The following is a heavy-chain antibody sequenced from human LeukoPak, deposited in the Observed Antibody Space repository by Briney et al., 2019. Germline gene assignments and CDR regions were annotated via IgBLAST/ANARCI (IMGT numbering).Heavy chain of an antibody. CDR3: ARDRGEGIAHS. Sequence: GASVKVSCKASGYTFTSYGISWVRQAPGQGLEWMGGIIPIFGTANYAQKFQGRVTITADESTSTAYMELSSLRSEDTAVYYCARDRGEGIAHSWGQGTLVTVSS. V-gene: IGHV1-69*13. J-gene: IGHJ4*02. D-gene: IGHD6-13*01. CDR2: IIPIFGTA. CDR1: GYTFTSYG.